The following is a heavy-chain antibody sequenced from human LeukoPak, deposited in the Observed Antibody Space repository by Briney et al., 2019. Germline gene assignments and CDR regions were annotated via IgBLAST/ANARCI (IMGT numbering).Heavy chain of an antibody. CDR2: IYHSGST. CDR3: ARGGTMVRGLVDYYYGMDV. D-gene: IGHD3-10*01. V-gene: IGHV4-30-2*01. CDR1: GGSLSSGGYS. Sequence: SQTLSLTCAVSGGSLSSGGYSWSWIRQPPGKGLEWIGYIYHSGSTYYNPSLKSRVTISVDRSKNQFSLKLSSVTAADTAVYYCARGGTMVRGLVDYYYGMDVWGQGTTVTVSS. J-gene: IGHJ6*02.